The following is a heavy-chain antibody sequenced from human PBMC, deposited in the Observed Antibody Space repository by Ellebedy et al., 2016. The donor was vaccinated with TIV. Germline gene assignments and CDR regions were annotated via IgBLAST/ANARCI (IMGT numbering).Heavy chain of an antibody. V-gene: IGHV5-51*01. Sequence: GESLKISXRVSGYIFSDYWIGWVRQTPGKGLEWVGMFHPGDSETRYGPSFQGQVTISADKSISTAYLHWRSLKASDTAMYYCGRYLWGIDYWGQGTLITVSS. J-gene: IGHJ4*02. CDR2: FHPGDSET. CDR3: GRYLWGIDY. CDR1: GYIFSDYW. D-gene: IGHD2-21*01.